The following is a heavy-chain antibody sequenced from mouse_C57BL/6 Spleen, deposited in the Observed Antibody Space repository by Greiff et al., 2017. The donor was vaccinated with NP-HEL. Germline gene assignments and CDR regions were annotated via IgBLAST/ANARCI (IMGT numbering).Heavy chain of an antibody. CDR3: ARKGGDYFDY. CDR1: GYTFTSYW. Sequence: QVQLKESGAELVMPGASVKLSCKASGYTFTSYWMHWVKQRPGQGLEWIGEIDPSDSYTNYNQKFKGKSTLTVDKSSSTAYMQLSSLTSEDSAVYYCARKGGDYFDYWGQGTTLTVSS. V-gene: IGHV1-69*01. J-gene: IGHJ2*01. CDR2: IDPSDSYT.